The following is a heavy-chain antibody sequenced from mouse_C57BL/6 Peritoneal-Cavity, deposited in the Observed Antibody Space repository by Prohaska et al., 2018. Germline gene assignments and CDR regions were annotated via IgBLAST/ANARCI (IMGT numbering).Heavy chain of an antibody. J-gene: IGHJ2*01. Sequence: GKGLEWLGVIWSSGSTDYNAAVISRMSISKDNSKSQVFFKMNSLQADDTAIYYWARGGVANYYFDYWGQGTTLTVSA. CDR3: ARGGVANYYFDY. CDR2: IWSSGST. V-gene: IGHV2-2*01. D-gene: IGHD1-1*01.